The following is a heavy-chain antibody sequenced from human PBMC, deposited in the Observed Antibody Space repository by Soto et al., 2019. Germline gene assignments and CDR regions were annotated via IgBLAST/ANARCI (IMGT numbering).Heavy chain of an antibody. Sequence: GGSLRLSCAASGFTFSSYGMHWVRQAPGKGLEWVAVISYDGSNKYYADSVKGRFTISRDNSKNTLYLQMNSLRAEDTAVYYCAKDPLYYDFWRGYYRPLGYYYGMDVWGQGTTVTVSS. CDR2: ISYDGSNK. D-gene: IGHD3-3*01. J-gene: IGHJ6*02. CDR3: AKDPLYYDFWRGYYRPLGYYYGMDV. V-gene: IGHV3-30*18. CDR1: GFTFSSYG.